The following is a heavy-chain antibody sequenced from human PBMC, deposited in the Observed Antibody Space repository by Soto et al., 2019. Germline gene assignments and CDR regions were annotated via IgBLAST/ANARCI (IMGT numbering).Heavy chain of an antibody. D-gene: IGHD4-17*01. CDR3: ARTTAVPNTLRSRYFFDY. J-gene: IGHJ4*02. CDR1: GGSVSNKTYY. V-gene: IGHV4-61*01. CDR2: VYYSGTT. Sequence: NPSLTCSVSGGSVSNKTYYWSWIRPPPGKRLEWIGYVYYSGTTNYNPSLKSRVTISVDLSKNQFSLRLSSVTTADTALYFCARTTAVPNTLRSRYFFDYWGQGTLVTVSS.